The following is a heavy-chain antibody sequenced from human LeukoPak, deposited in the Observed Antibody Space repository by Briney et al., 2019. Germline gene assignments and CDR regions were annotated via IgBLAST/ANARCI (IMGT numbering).Heavy chain of an antibody. CDR2: IYYSGST. J-gene: IGHJ4*02. D-gene: IGHD3-10*01. V-gene: IGHV4-59*08. CDR1: GGSISSYY. Sequence: SETLSLTCTVSGGSISSYYWSCIRQPPGKGLEWIGYIYYSGSTNYNPSLKSRVTISVDTSKNQFSLKLSSVTAADTAVYYCARHEVTMVRGVLIPKPPGYWGQGTLVTVSS. CDR3: ARHEVTMVRGVLIPKPPGY.